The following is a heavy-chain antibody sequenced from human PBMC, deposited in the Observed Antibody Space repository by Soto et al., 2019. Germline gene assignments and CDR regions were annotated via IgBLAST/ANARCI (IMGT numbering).Heavy chain of an antibody. D-gene: IGHD1-7*01. Sequence: QVQVGESGGGLVKPGGSLRISCAASGFTFSDYYMSWIRQGPGEGLEWVSFISSSSDSTKYADSVKGRFTISRDNAKNSLYLQLNSLRAEDTAVYYCARGGVKGTTSRGQVYNWGQGTLVTVSS. J-gene: IGHJ4*02. V-gene: IGHV3-11*06. CDR1: GFTFSDYY. CDR3: ARGGVKGTTSRGQVYN. CDR2: ISSSSDST.